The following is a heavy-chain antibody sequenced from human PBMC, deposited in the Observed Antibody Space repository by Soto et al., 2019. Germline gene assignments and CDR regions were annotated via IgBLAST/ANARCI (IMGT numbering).Heavy chain of an antibody. CDR1: GFTFSSYA. V-gene: IGHV3-23*01. D-gene: IGHD6-19*01. Sequence: ESGGGLVQPGGSLRLSCAASGFTFSSYAMSWVRQAPGKGLEWVSAISGSGGSTYFADSVKGRFTISRDNSKNTLYLQMNSLRAEDTAVYYCAKGIRIAVAGITMFFDYWGQGTLVTVSS. CDR3: AKGIRIAVAGITMFFDY. J-gene: IGHJ4*02. CDR2: ISGSGGST.